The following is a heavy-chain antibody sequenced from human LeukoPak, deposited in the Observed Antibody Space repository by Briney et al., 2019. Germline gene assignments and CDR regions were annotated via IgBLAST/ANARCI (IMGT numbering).Heavy chain of an antibody. CDR1: GFTFSSYW. J-gene: IGHJ4*02. V-gene: IGHV3-74*01. CDR3: ASPARDGFWSADIFDY. CDR2: INPDGSST. Sequence: GGSLRLSCTASGFTFSSYWMHWVRQAPGKGLVWVSRINPDGSSTTYADSVKGRFTISRDNAKNTLYLQMNSLRAEDTAVYYCASPARDGFWSADIFDYWGQGALVTVSS. D-gene: IGHD3-3*01.